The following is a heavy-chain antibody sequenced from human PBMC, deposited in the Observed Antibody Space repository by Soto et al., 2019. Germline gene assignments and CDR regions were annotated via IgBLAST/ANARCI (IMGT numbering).Heavy chain of an antibody. CDR1: GFTFTHYA. CDR2: ITGTDNT. V-gene: IGHV3-23*01. D-gene: IGHD6-6*01. CDR3: AKVPWGSSRTGGFDY. Sequence: EVQLLESGGDLVQPGGSLRLSCVVSGFTFTHYAMNWVRQAPGKGLEWVSAITGTDNTYYADYVQGRFTISRDSFESTIYLQMNSLKAEDTAVYYCAKVPWGSSRTGGFDYWGQGTLVTVSS. J-gene: IGHJ4*02.